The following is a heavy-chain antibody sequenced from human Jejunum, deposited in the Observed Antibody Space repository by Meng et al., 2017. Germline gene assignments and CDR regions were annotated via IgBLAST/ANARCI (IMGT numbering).Heavy chain of an antibody. CDR1: GFIFSSFE. V-gene: IGHV3-48*03. D-gene: IGHD6-13*01. Sequence: GESLKISCEVSGFIFSSFEMNWVRQAPGKGLEWVSYISNGGGRTIYYADSVKGRFTISRDNAKNSLYLQMSSLRAEVTAIYYCAREAGNLRAFDIWGQGTRVTVSS. J-gene: IGHJ3*02. CDR2: ISNGGGRTI. CDR3: AREAGNLRAFDI.